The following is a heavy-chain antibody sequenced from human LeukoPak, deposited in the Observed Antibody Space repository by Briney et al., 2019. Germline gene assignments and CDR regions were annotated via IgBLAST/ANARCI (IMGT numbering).Heavy chain of an antibody. Sequence: PSETLSLTCAVYIESFSGYYWTWIRQPPGKGLEWIGEINHSGSTNYNPSLKRRVTISADTSKNQFSLTLSSVTAADTAMYYRARVRGDLSIDFWGQGNLVTVSS. CDR2: INHSGST. D-gene: IGHD2-21*02. CDR1: IESFSGYY. J-gene: IGHJ4*02. CDR3: ARVRGDLSIDF. V-gene: IGHV4-34*01.